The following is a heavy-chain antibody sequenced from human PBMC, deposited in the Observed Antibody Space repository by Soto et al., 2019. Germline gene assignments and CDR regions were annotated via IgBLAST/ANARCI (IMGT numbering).Heavy chain of an antibody. V-gene: IGHV3-30-3*01. D-gene: IGHD7-27*01. CDR1: GFSFSISP. CDR2: ISYDGTNK. J-gene: IGHJ4*02. CDR3: ARDPKTSGGQHWAVNYFDS. Sequence: ESGGGVVQPGRSLRLSCAASGFSFSISPMHWVRQAPGKGPEWVALISYDGTNKFYADSVKGRFTISRDNSTRTLYLQVDSLRPEDAAVYYCARDPKTSGGQHWAVNYFDSWGQGTLVTVSS.